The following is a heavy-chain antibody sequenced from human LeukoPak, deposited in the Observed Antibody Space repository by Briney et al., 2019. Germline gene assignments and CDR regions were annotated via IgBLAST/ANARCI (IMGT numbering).Heavy chain of an antibody. CDR1: GGSISNYY. CDR2: INYSGST. Sequence: SETLSLTCTVSGGSISNYYWSWIRLPPGKGLEWIGYINYSGSTNYNPSLKSRVTISVDTSKNHFSLKMRTVTAADTGVYFCAREGASWNWGGDNRFDPWGQGTLVTVSS. J-gene: IGHJ5*02. V-gene: IGHV4-59*01. D-gene: IGHD3-16*01. CDR3: AREGASWNWGGDNRFDP.